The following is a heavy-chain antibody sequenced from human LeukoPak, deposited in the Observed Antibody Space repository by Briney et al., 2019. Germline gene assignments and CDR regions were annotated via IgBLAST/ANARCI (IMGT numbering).Heavy chain of an antibody. CDR1: GGSISSSSYY. Sequence: SETLSLTCTVSGGSISSSSYYWGWIRQPAGKGLEWIGRIYTSGSTNYNPSLKSRVTMSVDTSKNQFSLKLSSVTAADTAVYYCARDFRGYCSSTSCLQSIYYYYMDVWGKGTTVTISS. J-gene: IGHJ6*03. V-gene: IGHV4-61*02. CDR2: IYTSGST. CDR3: ARDFRGYCSSTSCLQSIYYYYMDV. D-gene: IGHD2-2*01.